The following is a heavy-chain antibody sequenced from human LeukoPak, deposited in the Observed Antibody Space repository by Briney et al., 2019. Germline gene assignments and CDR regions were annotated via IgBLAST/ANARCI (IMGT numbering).Heavy chain of an antibody. CDR3: ARAARSYPFDY. D-gene: IGHD1-26*01. J-gene: IGHJ4*02. CDR1: GFTVSSNY. CDR2: IYSGGST. V-gene: IGHV3-53*01. Sequence: QSGGSLRLSCAASGFTVSSNYMSWVRQAPGKGLEWVSVIYSGGSTYYADSVKGRFTISRDNSKNTLYLQMNSLRAEDTAVYYCARAARSYPFDYWGQGTLVTVS.